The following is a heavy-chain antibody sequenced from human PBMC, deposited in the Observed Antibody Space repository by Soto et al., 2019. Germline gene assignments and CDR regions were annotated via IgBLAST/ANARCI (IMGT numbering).Heavy chain of an antibody. CDR3: MRGGWGDSLIDY. V-gene: IGHV1-2*02. CDR1: GYTFSAYY. D-gene: IGHD1-26*01. J-gene: IGHJ4*02. CDR2: INPSNEIT. Sequence: ASVKVSCKTSGYTFSAYYVHWARRAPGRGFQWLGWINPSNEITTFSEFFQGRITMTRDTSTNTVHMELNMLTSDDTAGYYGMRGGWGDSLIDYWGQGTQVTVSS.